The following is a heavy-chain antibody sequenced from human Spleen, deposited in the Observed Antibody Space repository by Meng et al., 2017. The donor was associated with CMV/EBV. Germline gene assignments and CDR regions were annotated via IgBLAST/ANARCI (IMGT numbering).Heavy chain of an antibody. D-gene: IGHD3-3*01. Sequence: GGSLRLSCAASGFTFSNYGMHWVRQAPGKGLEWLVFIRYDGGKKCHAQSVKGRFTISRDNSKNTLYLQMNSLRAEDTAVYYCAKDVTLTGVVRYYGMDVWGQGTTVTVSS. J-gene: IGHJ6*02. CDR2: IRYDGGKK. CDR1: GFTFSNYG. CDR3: AKDVTLTGVVRYYGMDV. V-gene: IGHV3-30*02.